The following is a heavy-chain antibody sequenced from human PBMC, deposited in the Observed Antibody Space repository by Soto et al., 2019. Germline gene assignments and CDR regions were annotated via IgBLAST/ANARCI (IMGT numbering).Heavy chain of an antibody. V-gene: IGHV4-34*01. CDR3: ARGRGAAGYYYMDV. J-gene: IGHJ6*03. D-gene: IGHD6-13*01. CDR2: INHSGST. Sequence: SETLSLTCAVYGGSFSGYYWSWIRQPPGKGLEWIGEINHSGSTNYNPSLKSRVTISVDTSKNQFSLKLSSVTAADTAVYFCARGRGAAGYYYMDVWGKGTTVTVSS. CDR1: GGSFSGYY.